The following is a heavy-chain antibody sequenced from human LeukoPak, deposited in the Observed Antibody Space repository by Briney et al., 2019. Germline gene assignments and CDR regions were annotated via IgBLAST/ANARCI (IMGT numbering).Heavy chain of an antibody. Sequence: SETLSLTCAVYGGSFSGYYWSWIRQPPGKGLEWIGEINHSGSTNYNPSLKSRVTISVDTSKNQFSLKLSSVTAADTAVYYCARVVIVVVPAARPFFDYWGQGTLVTVSS. V-gene: IGHV4-34*01. CDR2: INHSGST. CDR3: ARVVIVVVPAARPFFDY. CDR1: GGSFSGYY. D-gene: IGHD2-2*03. J-gene: IGHJ4*02.